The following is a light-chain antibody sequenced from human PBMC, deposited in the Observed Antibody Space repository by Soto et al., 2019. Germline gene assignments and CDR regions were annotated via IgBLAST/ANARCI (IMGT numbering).Light chain of an antibody. CDR1: QGIRND. V-gene: IGKV1-13*02. CDR2: DAS. J-gene: IGKJ1*01. CDR3: QQYSRT. Sequence: AIHMTQSPSSLSASVGDRVTITCRASQGIRNDLGWYQKKPGKAPKLLIYDASSLESGVPSRFSGSGSGTEFTLTISSLQPDDFATYYCQQYSRTFGQGTKVDI.